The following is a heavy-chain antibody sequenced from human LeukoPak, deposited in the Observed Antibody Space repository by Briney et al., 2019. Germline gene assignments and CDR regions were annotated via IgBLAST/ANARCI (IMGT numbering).Heavy chain of an antibody. D-gene: IGHD2-2*01. CDR2: IYTSGST. CDR3: ARTNVLGYCSSTSCYRFGDYYYYMDV. J-gene: IGHJ6*03. Sequence: SETLSLTCTVSGGSISSGSYYWSWIRQPAGKVLDWIGRIYTSGSTNYNPSLKSRVTISVDTSTNQFSLKLSSVTAADTAVYYCARTNVLGYCSSTSCYRFGDYYYYMDVWGKGTTVTISS. V-gene: IGHV4-61*02. CDR1: GGSISSGSYY.